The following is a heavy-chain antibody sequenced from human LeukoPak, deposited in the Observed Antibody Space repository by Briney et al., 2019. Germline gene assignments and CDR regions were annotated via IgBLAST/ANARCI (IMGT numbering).Heavy chain of an antibody. CDR3: AREAVAGPIDY. V-gene: IGHV4-59*12. CDR1: GGSITSYY. Sequence: PSETLSLTCTVSGGSITSYYWAWLRQPPGKGLEWIGYIYYSGYSNYNPSLKSRVSMSVDTSKNQFSLKLTSVTAADTAVYYCAREAVAGPIDYWGQGTLVTVSS. CDR2: IYYSGYS. J-gene: IGHJ4*02. D-gene: IGHD6-19*01.